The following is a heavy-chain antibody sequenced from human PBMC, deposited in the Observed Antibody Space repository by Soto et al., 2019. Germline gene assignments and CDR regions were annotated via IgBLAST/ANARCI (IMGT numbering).Heavy chain of an antibody. CDR3: ARGGLGHYYYYMDV. CDR1: GFTFGDYA. CDR2: IRSKAYGGTT. V-gene: IGHV3-49*03. Sequence: PGGSLRLSCTASGFTFGDYAMSWFRQAPGKGLEWVGFIRSKAYGGTTEYAASVKGRFTISRDDSKSIAYLQMNSLKTEDTAVYYCARGGLGHYYYYMDVWGKGTTVTVSS. J-gene: IGHJ6*03.